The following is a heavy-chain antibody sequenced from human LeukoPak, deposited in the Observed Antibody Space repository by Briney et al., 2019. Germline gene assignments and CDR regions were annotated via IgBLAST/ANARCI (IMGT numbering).Heavy chain of an antibody. CDR3: ATYSSLNTREFQY. D-gene: IGHD3-22*01. CDR2: IDSDGSTI. Sequence: PGGSLRLSCAASGFIFSSYWMHWVRQAPGKGLVWVSRIDSDGSTISYANSVKGRFTISRDNAKNTLYLQMNSLRAEYTAVYYCATYSSLNTREFQYWGQGTLVTVSP. CDR1: GFIFSSYW. J-gene: IGHJ1*01. V-gene: IGHV3-74*01.